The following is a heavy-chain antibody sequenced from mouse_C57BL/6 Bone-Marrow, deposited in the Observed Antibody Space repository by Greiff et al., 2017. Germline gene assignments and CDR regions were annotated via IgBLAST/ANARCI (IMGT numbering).Heavy chain of an antibody. CDR2: IDPSDSYT. D-gene: IGHD1-1*01. J-gene: IGHJ2*01. V-gene: IGHV1-69*01. Sequence: VQLHQPGAELVMPGASVKLSCKASGYTFTSYWMHWVKQRPGQGLEWIGEIDPSDSYTNYNQKFKGKSTLTVDKSSSTAYMQLSSLTSEDSAVYYGAREDYYYGSSFFDYWGQGTTLTVSS. CDR1: GYTFTSYW. CDR3: AREDYYYGSSFFDY.